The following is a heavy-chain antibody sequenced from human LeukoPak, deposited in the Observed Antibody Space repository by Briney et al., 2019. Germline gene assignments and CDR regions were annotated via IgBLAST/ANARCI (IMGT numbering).Heavy chain of an antibody. CDR3: ASTTPDYYDSSGYYLPLDY. J-gene: IGHJ4*02. D-gene: IGHD3-22*01. V-gene: IGHV3-21*05. CDR1: GFTFSNYD. Sequence: PGGSLRLPCAASGFTFSNYDMNWVRQAPGKGLEWVSYISSSSSYIYYADSVKGRFTISRDNAKNSLYLQMNSLGAEDTAVYYCASTTPDYYDSSGYYLPLDYWGQGTLVTVSS. CDR2: ISSSSSYI.